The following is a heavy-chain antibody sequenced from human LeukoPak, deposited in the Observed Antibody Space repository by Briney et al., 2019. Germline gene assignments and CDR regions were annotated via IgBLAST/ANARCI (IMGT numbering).Heavy chain of an antibody. CDR1: GGSFSGYY. D-gene: IGHD3-10*01. CDR3: ARNRRITMVRGSWFDP. Sequence: SETLSLTCAVYGGSFSGYYWRWIRQPPGKGLGWIGEINHSGSTNYNPSLKSRVTISVDTSKNQFSLKLSSVTAADTAVYYCARNRRITMVRGSWFDPWGQGTLVTVSS. V-gene: IGHV4-34*01. J-gene: IGHJ5*02. CDR2: INHSGST.